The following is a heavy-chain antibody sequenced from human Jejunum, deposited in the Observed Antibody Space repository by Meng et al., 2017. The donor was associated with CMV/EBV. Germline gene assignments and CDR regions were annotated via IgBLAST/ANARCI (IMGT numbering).Heavy chain of an antibody. CDR2: ISRSGDSI. D-gene: IGHD3-3*01. CDR1: GFTFSFYG. CDR3: ARGDYDFWGGY. J-gene: IGHJ4*02. Sequence: CTTSGFTFSFYGMHWVRQTPGKGLEWISSISRSGDSIYYADSVKGRFTISRDNAKNSLYLQMNSLRAEDTAVYYCARGDYDFWGGYWGQGTLVTVSS. V-gene: IGHV3-48*03.